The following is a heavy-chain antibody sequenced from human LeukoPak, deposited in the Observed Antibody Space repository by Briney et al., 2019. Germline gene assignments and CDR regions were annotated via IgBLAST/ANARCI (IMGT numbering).Heavy chain of an antibody. Sequence: GGSLILSCAASGLIFSAWPINWVRQAPGKGLEWVSHIKSDGHTIFYADSVKGRFTISRDNAKNSLYLQMISLRDEDTAVYYCATDSQWSFDYWGLGTLVTVSS. J-gene: IGHJ4*02. CDR1: GLIFSAWP. CDR2: IKSDGHTI. V-gene: IGHV3-48*02. CDR3: ATDSQWSFDY. D-gene: IGHD2-15*01.